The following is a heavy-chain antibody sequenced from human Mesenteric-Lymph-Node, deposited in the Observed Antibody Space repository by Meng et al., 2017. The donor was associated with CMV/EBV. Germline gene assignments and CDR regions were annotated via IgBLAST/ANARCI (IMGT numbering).Heavy chain of an antibody. CDR2: SSSSSSYI. D-gene: IGHD3-22*01. CDR3: ARDSNGGGMDV. J-gene: IGHJ6*02. CDR1: GFTFSSYS. Sequence: GESLKISCAASGFTFSSYSMNWVRQAPGKGLEWVSSSSSSSSYIYYADSVKGRFTISRDNAKNSLYLQMNSLRAEDTAVYYCARDSNGGGMDVWGQGTTVTVSS. V-gene: IGHV3-21*01.